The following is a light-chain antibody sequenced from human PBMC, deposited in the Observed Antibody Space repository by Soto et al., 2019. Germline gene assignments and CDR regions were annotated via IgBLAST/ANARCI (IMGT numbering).Light chain of an antibody. CDR2: GAS. Sequence: EVVLTQSPGTLSLSPGERATLSCRASQNVNNNYLAWYQQKPGQAPRLLIYGASNRATGIPDRFSGSGSGTDFTLSISRLEPEDFAVYYCQQYGSSWWTFDQGTKVEIK. J-gene: IGKJ1*01. CDR1: QNVNNNY. CDR3: QQYGSSWWT. V-gene: IGKV3-20*01.